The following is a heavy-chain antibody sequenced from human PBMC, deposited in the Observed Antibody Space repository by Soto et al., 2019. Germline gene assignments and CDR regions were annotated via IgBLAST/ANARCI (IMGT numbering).Heavy chain of an antibody. CDR2: IRSKAYGGTT. CDR1: GFTFGDYA. Sequence: GGSLRLSCTASGFTFGDYAMSWFRQAPGKGLEWVGFIRSKAYGGTTEYAASVKGRFTISRDDSKSIAYLQMNSLKTEDTAVYYCTRDLARGDSIAVASPVDYWGQGTLVTVSS. CDR3: TRDLARGDSIAVASPVDY. J-gene: IGHJ4*02. V-gene: IGHV3-49*03. D-gene: IGHD6-19*01.